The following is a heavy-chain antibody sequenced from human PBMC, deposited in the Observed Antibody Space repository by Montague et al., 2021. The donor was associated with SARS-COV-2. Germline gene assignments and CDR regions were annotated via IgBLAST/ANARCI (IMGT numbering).Heavy chain of an antibody. D-gene: IGHD3-22*01. Sequence: SETLSLTCTVSIRSSTYYWAWIRQPPGKGLEWIGSIYPGGKMFYNSSLKSRVTMSIDTSENQFSLNLNSVTAADTAVYYCAREGYYDSSGYPLSYWGQGTLVTVSS. CDR3: AREGYYDSSGYPLSY. CDR2: IYPGGKM. V-gene: IGHV4-39*02. J-gene: IGHJ4*02. CDR1: IRSSTYY.